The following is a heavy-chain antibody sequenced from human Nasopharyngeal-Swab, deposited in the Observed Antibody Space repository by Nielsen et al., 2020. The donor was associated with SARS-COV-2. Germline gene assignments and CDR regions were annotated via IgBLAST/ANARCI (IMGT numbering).Heavy chain of an antibody. J-gene: IGHJ3*02. Sequence: GSLRLSCAVSGGSISSSNWWSWVRQPPGKGLEWIGEIYHSGSTNYNPSLKSRVTISVDESKNQFPLKLSSVTAADTAVYFCARDVVGATTTDAFDIWGQGTMVNVSS. CDR1: GGSISSSNW. CDR3: ARDVVGATTTDAFDI. CDR2: IYHSGST. D-gene: IGHD1-26*01. V-gene: IGHV4-4*01.